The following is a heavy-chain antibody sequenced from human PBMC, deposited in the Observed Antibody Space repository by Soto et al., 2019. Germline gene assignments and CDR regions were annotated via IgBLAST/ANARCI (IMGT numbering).Heavy chain of an antibody. Sequence: PGGFLRLSCAASGFTFTTNTINWVRQAPGKGLEWVSAISGSGGSTYYADSVKGRFTISRDNSKNTLYLQMNSLRAEDTAVYYCAKFLSPATVSPDAFDIWGQGTMVNVSS. CDR2: ISGSGGST. D-gene: IGHD4-17*01. J-gene: IGHJ3*02. CDR3: AKFLSPATVSPDAFDI. CDR1: GFTFTTNT. V-gene: IGHV3-23*01.